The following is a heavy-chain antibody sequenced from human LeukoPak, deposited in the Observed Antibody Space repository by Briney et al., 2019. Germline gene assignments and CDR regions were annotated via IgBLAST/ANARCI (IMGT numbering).Heavy chain of an antibody. J-gene: IGHJ4*02. Sequence: SATLSLTCTVSGGSISIYYWNWIRQPAGKGLEWIGRIYTSGSTKYNPSLKSRVTMSVDTSKNQFSLELSSVTAADTAVYYCARGPTTVTRAFDYWGQGTLVTVSS. CDR1: GGSISIYY. CDR3: ARGPTTVTRAFDY. V-gene: IGHV4-4*07. D-gene: IGHD4-11*01. CDR2: IYTSGST.